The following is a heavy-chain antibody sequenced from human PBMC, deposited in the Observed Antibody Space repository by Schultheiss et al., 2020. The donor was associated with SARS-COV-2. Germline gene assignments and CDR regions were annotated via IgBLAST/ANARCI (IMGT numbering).Heavy chain of an antibody. CDR1: GFTFSSYW. CDR2: IYSGGST. J-gene: IGHJ5*02. D-gene: IGHD2-2*02. V-gene: IGHV3-53*01. Sequence: GGSLRLSCAASGFTFSSYWMSWVRQAPGKGLEWVSVIYSGGSTYYADSVKGRFTISRDNSKNTLYLQMNSLRAEDTAVYYCARDEGYCSSTSCYTASYNWFDPWGQGTLVTVSS. CDR3: ARDEGYCSSTSCYTASYNWFDP.